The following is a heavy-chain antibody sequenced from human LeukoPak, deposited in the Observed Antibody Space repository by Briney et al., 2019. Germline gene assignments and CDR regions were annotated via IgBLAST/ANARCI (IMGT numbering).Heavy chain of an antibody. CDR3: AKDISAAGTSWYFEL. Sequence: HGRSLRVSCADSGFTFDDYVTHSVRQAPGEGLGWVSGICWDGGSIGYADSVKGRFTISRDKAKISLYLQINSLRAEDKALYYCAKDISAAGTSWYFELWGRGTLVTVSS. D-gene: IGHD6-13*01. CDR1: GFTFDDYV. CDR2: ICWDGGSI. V-gene: IGHV3-9*01. J-gene: IGHJ2*01.